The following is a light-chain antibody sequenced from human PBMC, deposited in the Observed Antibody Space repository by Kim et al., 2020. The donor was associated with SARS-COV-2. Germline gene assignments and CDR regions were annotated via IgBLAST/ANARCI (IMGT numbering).Light chain of an antibody. CDR2: EDN. Sequence: GKTVTISRTRSRGSNASNSVQGTQQRPGSSPTTVIYEDNQRPSGVPDRFSGSIDSSSNSASLTISGLKTEDEADYYCQSYDITGEVFGGGTQLTVL. J-gene: IGLJ2*01. CDR3: QSYDITGEV. V-gene: IGLV6-57*01. CDR1: RGSNASNS.